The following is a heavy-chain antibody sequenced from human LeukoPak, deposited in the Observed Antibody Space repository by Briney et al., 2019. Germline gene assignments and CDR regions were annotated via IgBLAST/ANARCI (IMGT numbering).Heavy chain of an antibody. D-gene: IGHD3-10*01. V-gene: IGHV1-69*01. CDR1: GGTFSSYA. CDR2: IITIFGTA. CDR3: ARSPDRWTKTYYYGSGSYDAFDI. J-gene: IGHJ3*02. Sequence: AASVKVSCKASGGTFSSYAISWVRQAPGQGLEWMGGIITIFGTANYAQKFQGRVTITADESTSTAYMELSSLRSEDTAVYYCARSPDRWTKTYYYGSGSYDAFDIWGQGTMVTVSS.